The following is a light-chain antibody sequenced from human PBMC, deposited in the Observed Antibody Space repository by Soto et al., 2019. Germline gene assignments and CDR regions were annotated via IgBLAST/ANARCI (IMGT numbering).Light chain of an antibody. J-gene: IGKJ4*01. CDR2: DAS. V-gene: IGKV3-20*01. CDR1: QSVRSNY. Sequence: EIVLTQSPDTLSLSPGERATLSCRASQSVRSNYLAWYQQKPGQAPRFLIYDASSRATGIPDRFSGSGSGTEFTLTISRLEPEDFAVYYCQQHGSSPLTFGGGTKVEIK. CDR3: QQHGSSPLT.